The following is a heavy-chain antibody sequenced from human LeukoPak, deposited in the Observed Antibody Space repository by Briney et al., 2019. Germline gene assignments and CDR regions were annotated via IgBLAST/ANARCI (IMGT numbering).Heavy chain of an antibody. CDR2: ITSSSNYI. CDR3: ARVSYWFDP. V-gene: IGHV3-21*01. Sequence: PGGSLRLSCAASGLPFSRFSMNWVRQAPGKGLESVSSITSSSNYISYADSVKGRLTISRDNAKNSLYLQMNSLRAEDTAVYYCARVSYWFDPWGQGTLVSVSS. CDR1: GLPFSRFS. J-gene: IGHJ5*02.